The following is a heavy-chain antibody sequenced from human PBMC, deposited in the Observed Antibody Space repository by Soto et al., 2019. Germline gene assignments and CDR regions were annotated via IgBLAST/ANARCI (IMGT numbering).Heavy chain of an antibody. J-gene: IGHJ3*02. Sequence: APVKVSCKASGYTFTSYGISWVRQAPGQGLEWMGWISAYNGNTNYAQKLQGRVTMTTDTSTSTAYMELRSLRSDDTAVYYCARDYITMIVVVNDAFDIWGQGTMVTVSS. CDR1: GYTFTSYG. CDR2: ISAYNGNT. V-gene: IGHV1-18*01. CDR3: ARDYITMIVVVNDAFDI. D-gene: IGHD3-22*01.